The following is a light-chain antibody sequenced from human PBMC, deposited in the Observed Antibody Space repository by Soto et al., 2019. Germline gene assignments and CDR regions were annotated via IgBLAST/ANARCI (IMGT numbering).Light chain of an antibody. CDR1: QSVSGW. Sequence: DIQMTQSPSTLSASVGDRVIITCRASQSVSGWLAWYQQKAGKAPKLLIYKASTLQSAAPSRFSGSGSGTEFTLTISSLQPDDSATYYCQQYNSYPYTFGQGTKLEIK. J-gene: IGKJ2*01. CDR2: KAS. CDR3: QQYNSYPYT. V-gene: IGKV1-5*03.